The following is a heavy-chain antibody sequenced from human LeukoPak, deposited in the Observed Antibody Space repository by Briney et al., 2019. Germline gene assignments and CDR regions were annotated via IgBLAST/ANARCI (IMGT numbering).Heavy chain of an antibody. V-gene: IGHV4-39*07. CDR3: ARVGVAAAATADY. Sequence: SETLSLTCTVSGGSISSGSYYWSWIRQPPGKGLEWIGEINHSGSTNYNPSLKSRVTISVDTSKNQFSLKLSSVTAADTAVYYCARVGVAAAATADYWGQGTLVTVSS. D-gene: IGHD6-13*01. CDR2: INHSGST. CDR1: GGSISSGSYY. J-gene: IGHJ4*02.